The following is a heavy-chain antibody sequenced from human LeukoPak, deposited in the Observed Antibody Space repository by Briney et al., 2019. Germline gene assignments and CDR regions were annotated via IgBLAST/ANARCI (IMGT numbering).Heavy chain of an antibody. J-gene: IGHJ5*02. CDR2: ISGSGGST. D-gene: IGHD6-13*01. CDR1: GFTFSSYA. CDR3: ARFPGIAAANALNWFDP. V-gene: IGHV3-23*01. Sequence: AGGSLRLSCAASGFTFSSYAMSWVRQAPGKGLEWVSGISGSGGSTYYADSVKGRFTISRDKSKNTLYLQMNSLRAEDTAVYYCARFPGIAAANALNWFDPWGQGTLVTVSS.